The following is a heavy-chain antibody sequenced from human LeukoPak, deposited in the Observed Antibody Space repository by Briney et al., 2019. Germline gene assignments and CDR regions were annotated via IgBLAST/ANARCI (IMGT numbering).Heavy chain of an antibody. CDR1: GFTFSSYG. CDR3: AKDGRDYNNAFDI. CDR2: ISYDGSNK. Sequence: GGSLRLSCAASGFTFSSYGMHWVRQAPGKGLEWVAIISYDGSNKYYADSVKGRFTISRDNSKNTLYLQMNSLRAEDTAVYYCAKDGRDYNNAFDIWGQGTMVTVSS. D-gene: IGHD4-11*01. V-gene: IGHV3-30*18. J-gene: IGHJ3*02.